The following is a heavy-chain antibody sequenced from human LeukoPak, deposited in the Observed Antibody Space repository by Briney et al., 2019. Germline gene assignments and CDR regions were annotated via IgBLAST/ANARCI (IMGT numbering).Heavy chain of an antibody. CDR1: GGSFSGYY. J-gene: IGHJ6*02. CDR2: INHSGST. Sequence: SETLSLTCAVYGGSFSGYYWSWIRQLPGKGLEWIGEINHSGSTNYNPSLKSRVTISVDTSKNQFSLKLSSVTAADTAVYYCARRGRKVRGVFVWGQGTTVTVSS. D-gene: IGHD3-10*01. CDR3: ARRGRKVRGVFV. V-gene: IGHV4-34*01.